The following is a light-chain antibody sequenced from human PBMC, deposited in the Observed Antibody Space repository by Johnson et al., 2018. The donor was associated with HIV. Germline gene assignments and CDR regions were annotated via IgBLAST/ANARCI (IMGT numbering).Light chain of an antibody. Sequence: QSILTQPPSVSAAPGQKVTISCSGSSSNIGNNYVSWYQQLPGTAPKLLIYENTKRPSGIPDRFSGSKSGTSATLAITGLQTGAEADYYCGTWDSSLSAFNYVFGTGTKVTVL. CDR2: ENT. J-gene: IGLJ1*01. V-gene: IGLV1-51*02. CDR3: GTWDSSLSAFNYV. CDR1: SSNIGNNY.